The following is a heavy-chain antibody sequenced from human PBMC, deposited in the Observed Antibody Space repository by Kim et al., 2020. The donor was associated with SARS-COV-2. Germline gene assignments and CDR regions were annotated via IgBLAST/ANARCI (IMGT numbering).Heavy chain of an antibody. J-gene: IGHJ5*02. CDR2: IYYSGST. V-gene: IGHV4-39*01. Sequence: SETLSLTCTVSGGSISSSSYYWGWIRQPPGKGLEWIGSIYYSGSTYYNPSLKSRVTISVDTSKNQFSLKLSSVTAADTAVYYCARQWDLGVLLWFGEGRPGRRSWFDPWGQGTLVTVSS. CDR1: GGSISSSSYY. CDR3: ARQWDLGVLLWFGEGRPGRRSWFDP. D-gene: IGHD3-10*01.